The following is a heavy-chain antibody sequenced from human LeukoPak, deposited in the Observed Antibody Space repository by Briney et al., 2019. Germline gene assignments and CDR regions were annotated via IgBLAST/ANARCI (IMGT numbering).Heavy chain of an antibody. J-gene: IGHJ5*02. CDR1: GYTLTAYY. CDR2: INPNSGGT. Sequence: ASVKVSCKASGYTLTAYYIYWVRQPPGQGLEWVRRINPNSGGTDYAQNFQGRVTMTRDTSIRTAYMELSRLRSDDTAVDYCARGYCSGGTCYLVENWLDPWGQGTLVTVSS. V-gene: IGHV1-2*06. D-gene: IGHD2-15*01. CDR3: ARGYCSGGTCYLVENWLDP.